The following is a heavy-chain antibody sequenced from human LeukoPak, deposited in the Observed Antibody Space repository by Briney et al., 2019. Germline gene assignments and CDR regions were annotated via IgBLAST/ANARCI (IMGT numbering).Heavy chain of an antibody. D-gene: IGHD3-22*01. CDR2: IYHSGST. J-gene: IGHJ4*02. V-gene: IGHV4-4*02. CDR1: GGSISSSNW. Sequence: PSETLSLTCAVSGGSISSSNWWSWVRQPPGKGLEWIGEIYHSGSTNYNPSLKSRVTISVDKSKNQFSLNVSSVTAADTAVYYCARADFDYYDSSGFLGYWGQGTLVTVSS. CDR3: ARADFDYYDSSGFLGY.